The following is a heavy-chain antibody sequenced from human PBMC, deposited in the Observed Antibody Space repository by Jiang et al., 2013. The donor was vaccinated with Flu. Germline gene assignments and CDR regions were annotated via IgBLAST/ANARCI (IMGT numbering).Heavy chain of an antibody. CDR1: GFTFSSYS. J-gene: IGHJ6*02. CDR3: AGYCSGGSCYFYYYYGMDV. CDR2: ISSSSSYI. V-gene: IGHV3-21*01. Sequence: RLSCAASGFTFSSYSMNWVRQAPGKGLEWVSSISSSSSYIYYADSVKGRFTISRDNAKNSLYLQMNSLRAEDTAVYYCAGYCSGGSCYFYYYYGMDVWGQGTTVTVSS. D-gene: IGHD2-15*01.